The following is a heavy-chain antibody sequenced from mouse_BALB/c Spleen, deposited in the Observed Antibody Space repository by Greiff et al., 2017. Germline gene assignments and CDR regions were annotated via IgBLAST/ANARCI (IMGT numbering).Heavy chain of an antibody. Sequence: EVKLVETGGGLVQPGGSRGLSCEGSGFTFSGFWMSWVRQTPGKTLEWIGDINSDGSAINYAPSIKDRFTIFRDNDKSTLYLQMSNVRSEDTATYFCSVITTGAWFAYWGQGTLVTVSA. CDR3: SVITTGAWFAY. CDR1: GFTFSGFW. J-gene: IGHJ3*01. V-gene: IGHV11-2*02. CDR2: INSDGSAI. D-gene: IGHD2-4*01.